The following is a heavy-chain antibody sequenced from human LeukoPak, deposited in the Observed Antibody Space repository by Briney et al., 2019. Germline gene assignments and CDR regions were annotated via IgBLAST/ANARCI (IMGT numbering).Heavy chain of an antibody. J-gene: IGHJ4*02. V-gene: IGHV3-64D*09. Sequence: GGSLGLSCSASGFTFSSYAMHWVRQAPGQGLEYVSAITTNGGYTYYADSVKGRFTVSRDNSKNTLFLQMSSLRPEDTAVYYCVRSGKQWLAFDSWGQETLVTVSS. D-gene: IGHD6-19*01. CDR2: ITTNGGYT. CDR3: VRSGKQWLAFDS. CDR1: GFTFSSYA.